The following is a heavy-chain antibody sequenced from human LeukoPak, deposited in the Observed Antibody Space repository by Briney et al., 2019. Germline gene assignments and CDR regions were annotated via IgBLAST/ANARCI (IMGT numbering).Heavy chain of an antibody. J-gene: IGHJ3*02. D-gene: IGHD5-18*01. CDR1: GFTFSSYE. CDR3: VRDGYSYGFMLAFDI. CDR2: ISSSGSTI. Sequence: PGGSLRLSCAASGFTFSSYEMNWVRQAPGKGLEWVSYISSSGSTIYYADSVKGRFTISRDNAKNSLYLQMNSLRAEDTAVYYCVRDGYSYGFMLAFDIWGLGTRVTVSS. V-gene: IGHV3-48*03.